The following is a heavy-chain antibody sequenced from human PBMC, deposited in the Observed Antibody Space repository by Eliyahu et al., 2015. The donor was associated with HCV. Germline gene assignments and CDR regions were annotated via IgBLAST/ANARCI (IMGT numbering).Heavy chain of an antibody. V-gene: IGHV1-69*04. CDR1: GGTFSSYA. CDR2: IIPILGIA. CDR3: ARYKRRSRDGYNHFDY. D-gene: IGHD5-24*01. Sequence: QVQLVQSGAEVKKPGSSVKVSCKASGGTFSSYAISWVRQAPGQGLEWMGRIIPILGIANYAQKFQGRVTITADKSTSTAYMELSSLRSEDTAVYYCARYKRRSRDGYNHFDYWGQGTLVTVSS. J-gene: IGHJ4*02.